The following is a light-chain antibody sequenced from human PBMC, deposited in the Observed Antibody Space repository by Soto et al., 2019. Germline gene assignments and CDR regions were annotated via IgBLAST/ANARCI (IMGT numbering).Light chain of an antibody. CDR1: QSVGSS. V-gene: IGKV3-11*01. J-gene: IGKJ3*01. CDR3: QRRNGAWT. Sequence: EIVLTQSPATLSLSPGERATLSCRASQSVGSSLAWYQQKPGQPPRLLIYDAFNTAPGIPARFSGSGSGTYFTLTISSLDPEDFAVYYCQRRNGAWTFGPGTKVDVK. CDR2: DAF.